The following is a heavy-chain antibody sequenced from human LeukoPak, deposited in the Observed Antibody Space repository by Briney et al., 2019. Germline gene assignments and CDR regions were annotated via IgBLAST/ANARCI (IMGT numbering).Heavy chain of an antibody. V-gene: IGHV3-23*01. CDR3: ARAGDYGDGYFDY. CDR2: ISGSGGST. J-gene: IGHJ4*02. CDR1: GFTFSSYA. Sequence: GGSLRLSCAASGFTFSSYAMSWVRQAPGKGLECVSAISGSGGSTDYADSVKGRFTISRDNSKSTLYLQMNSLRAEDTAVYYCARAGDYGDGYFDYWGQGTLVTVSS. D-gene: IGHD4-17*01.